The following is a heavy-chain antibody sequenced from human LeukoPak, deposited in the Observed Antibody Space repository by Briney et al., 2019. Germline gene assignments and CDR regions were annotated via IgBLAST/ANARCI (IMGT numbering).Heavy chain of an antibody. CDR1: GFTFSSCA. CDR2: ISGSAGST. V-gene: IGHV3-23*01. CDR3: VKKKTDYDFWSGPFDY. D-gene: IGHD3-3*01. Sequence: PGGSLRLSCAASGFTFSSCAMSWVRQAPGKGLEWVSAISGSAGSTYYADSVKGRFAISRDNSKNTLYLQMNSLRAEDTAVYYCVKKKTDYDFWSGPFDYGAKGPLVSVSS. J-gene: IGHJ4*02.